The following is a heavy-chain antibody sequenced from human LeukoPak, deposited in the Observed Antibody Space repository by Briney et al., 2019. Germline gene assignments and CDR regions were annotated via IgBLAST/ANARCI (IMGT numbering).Heavy chain of an antibody. Sequence: PSETLSLTCTVSGGSISSYFWSWIRQPPGKELEWIGYIYTSGSTNYNPSLKSRVTISVDTSKNQFSLKLSSVTAADTAVYYCARHIVVVPAAIDWFDPWGQGTLVTVSS. D-gene: IGHD2-2*02. J-gene: IGHJ5*02. CDR1: GGSISSYF. V-gene: IGHV4-4*09. CDR3: ARHIVVVPAAIDWFDP. CDR2: IYTSGST.